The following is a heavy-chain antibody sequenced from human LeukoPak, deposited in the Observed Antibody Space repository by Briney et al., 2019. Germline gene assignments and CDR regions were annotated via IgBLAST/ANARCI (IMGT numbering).Heavy chain of an antibody. CDR1: GGTISSSSYY. J-gene: IGHJ3*02. D-gene: IGHD1-26*01. Sequence: ASETLSLTCTVSGGTISSSSYYWGWIRQPPGKGLEWIGSIYYNGNTYYNASLKDRVTLSVDTSKNQFSLKLSSVTAADTAVYYCARPCESYEVDIWGQGTLVIVSS. V-gene: IGHV4-39*01. CDR2: IYYNGNT. CDR3: ARPCESYEVDI.